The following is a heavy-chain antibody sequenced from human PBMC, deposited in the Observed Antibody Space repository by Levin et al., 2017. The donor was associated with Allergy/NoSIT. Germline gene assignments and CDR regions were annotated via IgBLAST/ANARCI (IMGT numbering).Heavy chain of an antibody. CDR1: GGSFSGYY. D-gene: IGHD2-2*01. CDR3: ARGRTLGYCGSTSCRYYYYDYMDV. Sequence: PSETLSLTCAVYGGSFSGYYWSWIRQPPGKGLEWLGEINHSGSTNYNPSLKSRVTISVDTSKNQFSLKLSSVTAADTAVYYCARGRTLGYCGSTSCRYYYYDYMDVWGKGTTVTVSS. J-gene: IGHJ6*03. CDR2: INHSGST. V-gene: IGHV4-34*01.